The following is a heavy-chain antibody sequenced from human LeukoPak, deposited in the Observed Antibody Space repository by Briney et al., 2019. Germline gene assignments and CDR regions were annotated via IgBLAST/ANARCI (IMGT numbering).Heavy chain of an antibody. Sequence: SQTLSLTCAVSGGSVSRGSNSWAWIRQPPGKGLEWIGYIHHSGSSYYRPSLNSRVSISLDKSNNQVSLDLTSVTAADTAVYFCARGRWAILTAYDYWGQGILVTVSS. V-gene: IGHV4-30-2*01. CDR3: ARGRWAILTAYDY. CDR1: GGSVSRGSNS. J-gene: IGHJ4*02. D-gene: IGHD3-9*01. CDR2: IHHSGSS.